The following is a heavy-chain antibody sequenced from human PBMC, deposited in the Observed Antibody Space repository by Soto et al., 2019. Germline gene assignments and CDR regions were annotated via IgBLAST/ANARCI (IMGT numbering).Heavy chain of an antibody. CDR3: ARGHSTDCSNGVCSFFYNHEMDV. Sequence: ASVKVSCKASGYSFTDYHIHWVRQAPGQGLEWLGRINPKSGGTSTAQKFQGWVTMTRDRSISTVYMELTRLRYDDTAVYFCARGHSTDCSNGVCSFFYNHEMDVWG. CDR1: GYSFTDYH. CDR2: INPKSGGT. D-gene: IGHD2-8*01. V-gene: IGHV1-2*04. J-gene: IGHJ6*02.